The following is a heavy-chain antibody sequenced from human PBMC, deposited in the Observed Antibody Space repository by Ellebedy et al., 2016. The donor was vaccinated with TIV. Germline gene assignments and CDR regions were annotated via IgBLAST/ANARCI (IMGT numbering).Heavy chain of an antibody. CDR1: GYSFTSYW. V-gene: IGHV5-51*01. D-gene: IGHD1-26*01. Sequence: GESLKISCKGSGYSFTSYWIGWVRQMPGKGLEWMGIIYLGDSDTRYSPSFQGQVTISADKSISTAYLQWSSLKASDTAMYYCARRTGVAVGATPFDYWGQGTLVTVSS. CDR2: IYLGDSDT. J-gene: IGHJ4*02. CDR3: ARRTGVAVGATPFDY.